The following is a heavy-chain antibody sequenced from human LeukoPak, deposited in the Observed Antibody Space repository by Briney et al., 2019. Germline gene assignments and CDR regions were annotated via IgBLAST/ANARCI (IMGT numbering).Heavy chain of an antibody. CDR1: GFTFNTYT. V-gene: IGHV3-48*01. J-gene: IGHJ6*02. CDR3: ARDRNTGYGMDV. Sequence: GGSLRLSCAASGFTFNTYTMNWVRQAPGKGLEWVSYISGSSGIIDYADSVKGRFTISRDNSKNTLYLQMNSLRAEDTAMYYCARDRNTGYGMDVWGQGTTVTVSS. CDR2: ISGSSGII. D-gene: IGHD2-8*02.